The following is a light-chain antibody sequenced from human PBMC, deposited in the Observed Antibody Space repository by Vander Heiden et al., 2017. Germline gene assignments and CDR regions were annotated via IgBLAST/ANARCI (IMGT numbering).Light chain of an antibody. CDR3: QAWDSSTHYV. CDR2: QDS. Sequence: SYDPTQPPLVSVSPGKTASITCAGDKLGDKYACWYQQKPGQAPVLVIYQDSKRPSGIPERFSGSNSGNTATLTISGTQAMDEADYYCQAWDSSTHYVFGTGTKVTVL. V-gene: IGLV3-1*01. CDR1: KLGDKY. J-gene: IGLJ1*01.